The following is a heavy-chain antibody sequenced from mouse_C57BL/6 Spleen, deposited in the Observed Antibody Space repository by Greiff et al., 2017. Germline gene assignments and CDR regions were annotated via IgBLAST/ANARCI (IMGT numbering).Heavy chain of an antibody. CDR2: ISSGGDYI. D-gene: IGHD1-1*01. Sequence: EVQRVESGEGLVKPGGSLKLSCAASGFTFSSYAMSWVRQTPEKRLEWVAYISSGGDYIYYADTVKGRFTISRDNARNTLYLQMSSLKSEDTAMYYCTRKTTVVSATDYYAMDYWGQGTSVTVSS. CDR3: TRKTTVVSATDYYAMDY. J-gene: IGHJ4*01. V-gene: IGHV5-9-1*02. CDR1: GFTFSSYA.